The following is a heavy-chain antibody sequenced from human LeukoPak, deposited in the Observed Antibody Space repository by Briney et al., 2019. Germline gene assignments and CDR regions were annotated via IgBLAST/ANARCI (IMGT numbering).Heavy chain of an antibody. D-gene: IGHD2-15*01. CDR3: ARVDCSGGSCYRFDY. J-gene: IGHJ4*02. CDR1: GYTLTSYY. V-gene: IGHV1-46*01. CDR2: INPNDATT. Sequence: GASEKVSCKASGYTLTSYYMQWVRQAPGQGLEWMGIINPNDATTSSARKFQGRVTMTRDTSTSTVYMELRSLTSEDTAVYYCARVDCSGGSCYRFDYWGQGTLVTVSS.